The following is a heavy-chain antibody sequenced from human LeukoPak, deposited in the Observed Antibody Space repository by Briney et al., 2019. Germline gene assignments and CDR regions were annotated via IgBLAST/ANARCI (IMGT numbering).Heavy chain of an antibody. J-gene: IGHJ4*02. CDR3: ARGPSRRGYSGYVDY. V-gene: IGHV4-59*01. CDR2: IYYSGST. D-gene: IGHD5-12*01. Sequence: SETLSLTCTVSGGSISSYYWSCIRQPPGKGLEWIGYIYYSGSTNYNPSLKSRVTISVDTSKNQFSLKLSSVTAADTAVYYCARGPSRRGYSGYVDYWGQGTLVTVSS. CDR1: GGSISSYY.